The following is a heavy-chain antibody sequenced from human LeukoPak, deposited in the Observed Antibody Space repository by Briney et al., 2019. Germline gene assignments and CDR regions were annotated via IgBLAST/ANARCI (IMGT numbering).Heavy chain of an antibody. CDR3: ARVSGYYGSGSSP. CDR2: INHSGST. CDR1: GGPFSGYY. D-gene: IGHD3-10*01. J-gene: IGHJ5*02. Sequence: PSETLPLTCAVYGGPFSGYYWSWIRQPPGKGLEWIGEINHSGSTNYNPSLKSRVTISVDTSKNQFSLKLSSVTAADTAVYYCARVSGYYGSGSSPWGQGTLVTVSS. V-gene: IGHV4-34*01.